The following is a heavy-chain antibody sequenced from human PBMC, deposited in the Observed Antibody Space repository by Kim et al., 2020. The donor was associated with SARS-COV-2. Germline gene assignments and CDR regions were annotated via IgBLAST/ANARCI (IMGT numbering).Heavy chain of an antibody. CDR3: ARGGELLRIDY. V-gene: IGHV1-2*02. J-gene: IGHJ4*02. Sequence: NYAKKLQGGVTMTRDTSISTAYMELSRLRSDDTAVYYCARGGELLRIDYWGQGTLVTVSS. D-gene: IGHD1-26*01.